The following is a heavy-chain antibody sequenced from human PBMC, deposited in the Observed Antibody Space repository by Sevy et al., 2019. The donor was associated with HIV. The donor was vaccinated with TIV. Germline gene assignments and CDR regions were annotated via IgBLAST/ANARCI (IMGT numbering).Heavy chain of an antibody. CDR2: IYPGDSDT. CDR3: ARRTYYYDSSGYPVVYFDY. J-gene: IGHJ4*02. V-gene: IGHV5-51*01. CDR1: GYSFTSYW. Sequence: GESLKISCKGSGYSFTSYWIGWVRQMPGKGLEWMGIIYPGDSDTRYSPSFQGQVTISADKSISTAYLQWSSLKASDTAMYYCARRTYYYDSSGYPVVYFDYWGQGTLATVSS. D-gene: IGHD3-22*01.